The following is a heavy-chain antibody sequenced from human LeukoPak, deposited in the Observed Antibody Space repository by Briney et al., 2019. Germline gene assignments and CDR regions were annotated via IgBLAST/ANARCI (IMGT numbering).Heavy chain of an antibody. CDR1: GGSISSYY. D-gene: IGHD4-23*01. V-gene: IGHV4-59*01. J-gene: IGHJ4*02. CDR2: IYYSGST. CDR3: ARESYGGNSEYDY. Sequence: SETLSLTCTVSGGSISSYYWSWIRQPPGKGLEWIGYIYYSGSTNYNPSLKSRVTISVDTSKNQFSLKLSSVTAADTAVYYCARESYGGNSEYDYWGQGTLVTVSS.